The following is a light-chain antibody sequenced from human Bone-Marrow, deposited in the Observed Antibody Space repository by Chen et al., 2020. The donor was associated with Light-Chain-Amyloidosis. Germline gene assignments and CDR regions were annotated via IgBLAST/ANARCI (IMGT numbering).Light chain of an antibody. CDR3: QVWDSSLNHV. Sequence: SYVLTQPPSVSVAPGQTARITCEGDNIGSAAVHWYQHKPGQDPVLVVYDDRDRPSGIPERFSGSNSGNTATLTISRVEAGDEADYFCQVWDSSLNHVFGTGTKVSVL. CDR1: NIGSAA. CDR2: DDR. V-gene: IGLV3-21*02. J-gene: IGLJ1*01.